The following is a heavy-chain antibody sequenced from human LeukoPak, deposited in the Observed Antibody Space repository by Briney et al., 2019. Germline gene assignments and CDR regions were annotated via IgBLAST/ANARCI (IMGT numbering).Heavy chain of an antibody. J-gene: IGHJ3*02. CDR2: IYYSGST. Sequence: PSETLSLTCAVYGGSFSGYYWSWIRQPPGKGLEWIGYIYYSGSTNYNPSLKSRVTISVDTSKNQFSLKLSSVTAADTAVYYCARQVHAFDIWGQGTMVTVSS. CDR3: ARQVHAFDI. D-gene: IGHD4/OR15-4a*01. V-gene: IGHV4-59*08. CDR1: GGSFSGYY.